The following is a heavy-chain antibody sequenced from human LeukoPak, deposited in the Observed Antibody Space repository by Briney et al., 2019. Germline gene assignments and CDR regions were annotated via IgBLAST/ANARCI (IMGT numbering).Heavy chain of an antibody. J-gene: IGHJ4*02. V-gene: IGHV3-30*18. CDR1: GFTFSSYG. CDR2: ISYDGSNE. Sequence: PGRSLRLSCAASGFTFSSYGMHWVRQAPGKGLEWVAVISYDGSNEYYADSVKGRFTISRDNSKNTLYLQMNSLRAEDTAVYYCAKDGYNQGPFDYWGQGTLVTVSS. CDR3: AKDGYNQGPFDY. D-gene: IGHD5-24*01.